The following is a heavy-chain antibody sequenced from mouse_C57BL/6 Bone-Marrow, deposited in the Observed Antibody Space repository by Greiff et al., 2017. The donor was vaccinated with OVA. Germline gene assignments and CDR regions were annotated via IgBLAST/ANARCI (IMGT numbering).Heavy chain of an antibody. CDR2: SRNKANDYTT. CDR3: ARDDGWTWFAY. J-gene: IGHJ3*01. V-gene: IGHV7-1*01. CDR1: GFTFSDFY. Sequence: EVQLQESGGGLVQSGRSLRLSCATSGFTFSDFYMEWVRQAPGKGLEWIAASRNKANDYTTEYSASVKGRFIVSRDTSQSILYLQMNALRAEDTAIYYCARDDGWTWFAYWGQGTLVTVSA. D-gene: IGHD1-1*01.